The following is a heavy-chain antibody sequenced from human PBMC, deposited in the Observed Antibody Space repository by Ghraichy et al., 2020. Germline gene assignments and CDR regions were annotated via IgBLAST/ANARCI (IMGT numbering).Heavy chain of an antibody. CDR1: GYTFTSYD. D-gene: IGHD2-15*01. CDR2: MNPNSGNT. CDR3: AIGYCGGGRCKLLGDAFDI. Sequence: ASVKVSCKASGYTFTSYDINWVRQATGQGLEWMGWMNPNSGNTGYAQKFQDRVTMIRDTSISTAYMELSSLRSEDTAVYYCAIGYCGGGRCKLLGDAFDIWGQGTMVTVSS. J-gene: IGHJ3*02. V-gene: IGHV1-8*01.